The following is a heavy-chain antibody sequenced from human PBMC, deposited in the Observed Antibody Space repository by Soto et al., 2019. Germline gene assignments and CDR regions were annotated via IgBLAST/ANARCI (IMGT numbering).Heavy chain of an antibody. J-gene: IGHJ4*02. D-gene: IGHD4-17*01. Sequence: PGGSLRLSCAASGFTFSSYDMHWVRQATGKGLEWVSAIGTAGDTYYPGSVKGRFTISRENGKNSLYLQMNSLRAGDTAVYYCARGYRTRSSYGDYVSHYFDYWGQGTLVTVSS. V-gene: IGHV3-13*01. CDR3: ARGYRTRSSYGDYVSHYFDY. CDR2: IGTAGDT. CDR1: GFTFSSYD.